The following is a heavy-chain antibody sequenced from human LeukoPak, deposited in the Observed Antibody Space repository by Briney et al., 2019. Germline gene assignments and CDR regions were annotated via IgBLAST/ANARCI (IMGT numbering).Heavy chain of an antibody. V-gene: IGHV1-3*01. CDR2: INAGNGNT. Sequence: ASVKVSCKASGYTFTSYAMHWERQAPGQRLEWMGWINAGNGNTKYSQKFQGRVTITRDTSASTAYMELSSLGSEDTAVYYCAGGIVGATVLDAFDIWGQGTMVTVSS. CDR1: GYTFTSYA. CDR3: AGGIVGATVLDAFDI. D-gene: IGHD1-26*01. J-gene: IGHJ3*02.